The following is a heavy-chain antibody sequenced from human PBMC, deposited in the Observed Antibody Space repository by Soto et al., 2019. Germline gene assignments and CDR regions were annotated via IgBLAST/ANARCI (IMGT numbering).Heavy chain of an antibody. CDR2: IYYSGST. J-gene: IGHJ4*02. V-gene: IGHV4-31*03. Sequence: QVQLQESGPGLVKPSQTLSLTCTVSGGSISSGGYYWSWIRQHPGKGREWIGYIYYSGSTYYNPSLKSRVTISVDTSKNQFSLKLSSVTAADTAVYYCARFGELPGYYFDYWGQGTLVTVSS. D-gene: IGHD3-10*01. CDR1: GGSISSGGYY. CDR3: ARFGELPGYYFDY.